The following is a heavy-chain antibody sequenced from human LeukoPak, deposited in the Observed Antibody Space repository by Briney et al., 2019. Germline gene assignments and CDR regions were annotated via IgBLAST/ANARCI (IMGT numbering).Heavy chain of an antibody. CDR2: IYYSGST. V-gene: IGHV4-39*01. CDR1: GGSISSSSYY. D-gene: IGHD2-21*02. CDR3: ARRIVVVTATKNAFDI. J-gene: IGHJ3*02. Sequence: TETLSLTCTVSGGSISSSSYYWGWIRQPPGKGLEWIGSIYYSGSTYYNPSLKSRVTISVDTSKNQFSLKLSSVTAADTAVYYCARRIVVVTATKNAFDIWGQGTMVTVSS.